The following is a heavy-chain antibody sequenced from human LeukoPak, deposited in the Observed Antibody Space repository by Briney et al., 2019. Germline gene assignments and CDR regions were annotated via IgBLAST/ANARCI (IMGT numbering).Heavy chain of an antibody. V-gene: IGHV3-23*01. CDR2: ISGSGGST. J-gene: IGHJ4*02. D-gene: IGHD6-19*01. Sequence: GSLRLSCAASGFTFSSYAMSWVRQAPGKGLEWVSAISGSGGSTYYADSVKGRFTVSRDNSKNTLYLQVSSLRAEDTAVYYCAKPTWGDGDSSGWSAFDYWGQGTLVTVSS. CDR3: AKPTWGDGDSSGWSAFDY. CDR1: GFTFSSYA.